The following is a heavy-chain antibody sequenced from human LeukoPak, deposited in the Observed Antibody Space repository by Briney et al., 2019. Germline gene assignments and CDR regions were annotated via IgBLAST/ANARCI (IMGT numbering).Heavy chain of an antibody. V-gene: IGHV3-23*01. D-gene: IGHD4-17*01. CDR1: GFTVSGHP. Sequence: GGSLRLSCAASGFTVSGHPMSWVRQAPGKGLEWVSAIGGSGGSTNYADSVKGRFTISRDNSKNTLYLQMNSLRAEDTAVYYCAKGVTNSPFAPWGQGTLVTVSS. J-gene: IGHJ5*02. CDR2: IGGSGGST. CDR3: AKGVTNSPFAP.